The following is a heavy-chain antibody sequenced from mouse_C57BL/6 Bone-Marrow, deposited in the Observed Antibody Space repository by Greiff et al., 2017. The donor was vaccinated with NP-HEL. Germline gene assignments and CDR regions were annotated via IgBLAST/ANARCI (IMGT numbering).Heavy chain of an antibody. V-gene: IGHV1-81*01. CDR1: GYTFTSYG. J-gene: IGHJ2*01. Sequence: QVQLKQSGAELARPGASVKLSCKASGYTFTSYGISWVKQRTGQGLEWIGEIYPRSGNTYYNEKFKGKATLTADKSSSTAYMELRSLTSEDSAVYFCARRDYYPYFDYWGQGTTLTVSS. CDR3: ARRDYYPYFDY. D-gene: IGHD1-1*01. CDR2: IYPRSGNT.